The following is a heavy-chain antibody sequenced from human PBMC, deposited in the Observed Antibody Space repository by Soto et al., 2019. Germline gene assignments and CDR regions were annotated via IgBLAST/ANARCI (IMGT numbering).Heavy chain of an antibody. CDR2: INHSGST. J-gene: IGHJ6*03. D-gene: IGHD6-13*01. CDR3: ARNRRERIAAAGKVPSYYYMDV. Sequence: PSETLSLTCAVYGGSFSGYYWSWIRQPPGKGLEWIGEINHSGSTNYNPSLKSRVTISVDTSKNQFSLKLSSVTAADAAVYYCARNRRERIAAAGKVPSYYYMDVWGKGTTVT. V-gene: IGHV4-34*01. CDR1: GGSFSGYY.